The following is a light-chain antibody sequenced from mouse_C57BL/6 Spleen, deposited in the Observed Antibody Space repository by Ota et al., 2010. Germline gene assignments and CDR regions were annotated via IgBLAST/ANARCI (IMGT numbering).Light chain of an antibody. CDR1: ESVKQVEIKRTT. V-gene: IGKV8-28*01. CDR2: GAS. J-gene: IGKJ5*01. Sequence: DIVMTQSPSPSAMSVGTERYDYELQVQSESVKQVEIKRTTWPGTSRNQGQPPKLLIYGASTRESGVPDRFTGSGSGTDFTLTISSVQAEDLAVYYCQNDHSYPLTFGAGTKLELK. CDR3: QNDHSYPLT.